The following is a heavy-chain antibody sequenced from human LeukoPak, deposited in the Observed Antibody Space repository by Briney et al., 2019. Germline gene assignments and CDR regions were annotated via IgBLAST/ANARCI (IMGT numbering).Heavy chain of an antibody. CDR2: IYYSGST. J-gene: IGHJ3*02. CDR1: GGSISSGDYY. CDR3: ARGFVTIPFDI. V-gene: IGHV4-30-4*01. D-gene: IGHD3-10*01. Sequence: SETLSLTCTVSGGSISSGDYYWSWIRQPPGKGLEWIGYIYYSGSTYYNPSLKSRVTISVDTSKNQFSLKLSSVTAADTAVYYCARGFVTIPFDIWGQGTMVTVSS.